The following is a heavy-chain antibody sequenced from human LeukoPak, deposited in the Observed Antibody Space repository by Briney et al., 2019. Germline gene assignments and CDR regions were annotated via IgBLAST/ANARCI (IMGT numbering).Heavy chain of an antibody. CDR2: INPHSGGT. V-gene: IGHV1-2*02. D-gene: IGHD2-2*01. Sequence: ASVKVSFKASGYTFSGNYMHWVRQAPGQGLEWMGWINPHSGGTIYPQRFQGRVTMTRDTSISTAYMGLSRLRSDDTAVYYCARGGPRDIVVVPAAKKWFDPWGQGTLVTVSS. CDR1: GYTFSGNY. CDR3: ARGGPRDIVVVPAAKKWFDP. J-gene: IGHJ5*02.